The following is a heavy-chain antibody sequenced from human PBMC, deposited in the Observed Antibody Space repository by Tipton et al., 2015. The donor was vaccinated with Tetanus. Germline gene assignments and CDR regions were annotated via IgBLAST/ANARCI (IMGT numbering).Heavy chain of an antibody. CDR1: GGSISSGDYY. Sequence: GLVKPSQTLSLTCTVSGGSISSGDYYWSWIRQHPAKGLEWIGDIYYSGSTYYNPSLKSRVTLSVDTSKNQSSLKLNSVTAADPAVYYFARDQARGARGWNYFDYCGQGTLVTVSS. CDR2: IYYSGST. D-gene: IGHD1-26*01. J-gene: IGHJ4*02. V-gene: IGHV4-31*03. CDR3: ARDQARGARGWNYFDY.